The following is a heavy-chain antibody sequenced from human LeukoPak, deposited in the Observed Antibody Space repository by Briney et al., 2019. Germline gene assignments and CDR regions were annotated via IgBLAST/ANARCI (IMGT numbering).Heavy chain of an antibody. CDR2: INHSGST. Sequence: SETLSLTCAVYGGSFSGYYWSWIRQPPGKGLEWIGEINHSGSTNYNPSLKSRVTISVDTSKNQFSLKLSSVTAADTAVYYCASLYYDFWSGYQTNFDYWGQGTLVTVSS. V-gene: IGHV4-34*01. CDR1: GGSFSGYY. CDR3: ASLYYDFWSGYQTNFDY. J-gene: IGHJ4*02. D-gene: IGHD3-3*01.